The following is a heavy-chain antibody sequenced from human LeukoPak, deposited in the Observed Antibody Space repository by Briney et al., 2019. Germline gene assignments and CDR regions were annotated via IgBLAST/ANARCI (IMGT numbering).Heavy chain of an antibody. CDR3: ARRTYYYDSSGYYIDY. J-gene: IGHJ4*02. V-gene: IGHV1-8*01. D-gene: IGHD3-22*01. Sequence: ASVKVSCKPSGYTLTSYDINWVRHATRQGREWMGWMNPNSGNTGYAQKFQGRVTMTRNTSISTAYMELSSLRSEDTAVYYCARRTYYYDSSGYYIDYWGQGTLVTVSS. CDR2: MNPNSGNT. CDR1: GYTLTSYD.